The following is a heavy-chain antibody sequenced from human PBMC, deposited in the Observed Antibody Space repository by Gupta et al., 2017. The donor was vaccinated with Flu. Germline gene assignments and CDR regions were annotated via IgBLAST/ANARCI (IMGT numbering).Heavy chain of an antibody. CDR2: SYYSGST. Sequence: QVQLQESGPGLVKPSETLSLTCTVSGGSISSYYWSWIRQPPGKGLEWIGYSYYSGSTNYNPSLKSRVTISVDTSKNQFSLKLSSVTAADTAVYYCARDGGYAGLYYWGQGTLVTVSS. J-gene: IGHJ4*02. CDR3: ARDGGYAGLYY. D-gene: IGHD3-16*01. V-gene: IGHV4-59*01. CDR1: GGSISSYY.